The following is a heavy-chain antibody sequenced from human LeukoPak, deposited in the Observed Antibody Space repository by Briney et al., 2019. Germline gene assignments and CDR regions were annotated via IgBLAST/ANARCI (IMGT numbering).Heavy chain of an antibody. V-gene: IGHV3-23*01. D-gene: IGHD1-26*01. J-gene: IGHJ4*02. CDR1: GFTFSSYA. CDR3: AKSLVRGATIGPHQDY. CDR2: ISGSGGST. Sequence: GGSLRLSCAASGFTFSSYAMSWVRQAPGKGLEWVSAISGSGGSTYYADSVKGRFTISRDNSKNTLYLQMNSLRAEDTAVYYCAKSLVRGATIGPHQDYWGQGTLVTVSS.